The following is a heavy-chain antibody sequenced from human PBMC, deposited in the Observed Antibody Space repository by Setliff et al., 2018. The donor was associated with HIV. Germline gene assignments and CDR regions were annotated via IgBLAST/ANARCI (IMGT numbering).Heavy chain of an antibody. CDR1: GYSFNDYY. Sequence: ASVKVSCKASGYSFNDYYIHWVRQAPGQGLEWMGWINSAIGGTNYAQNFQGRVTVTRDTSINTAYVELNSMKSDDTAVYYCARDYLHVFDIWGQGTMVTVSS. J-gene: IGHJ3*02. CDR3: ARDYLHVFDI. CDR2: INSAIGGT. V-gene: IGHV1-2*02.